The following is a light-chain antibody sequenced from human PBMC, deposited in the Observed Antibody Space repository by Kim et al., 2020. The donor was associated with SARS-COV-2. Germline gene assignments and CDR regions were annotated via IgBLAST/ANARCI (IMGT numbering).Light chain of an antibody. J-gene: IGKJ1*01. Sequence: ASGGDRVTITCRASQYISSWLAWYEQKPGKAPKLLIYKASILESGYPPRFSGSGSGTEFSLTISSLQPEDFATYYCQQYKTEPWTFGQGTKVDIK. CDR3: QQYKTEPWT. CDR2: KAS. CDR1: QYISSW. V-gene: IGKV1-5*03.